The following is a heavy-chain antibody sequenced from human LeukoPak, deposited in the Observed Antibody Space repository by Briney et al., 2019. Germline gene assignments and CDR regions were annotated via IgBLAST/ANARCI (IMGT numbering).Heavy chain of an antibody. D-gene: IGHD5-24*01. V-gene: IGHV4-61*05. Sequence: PSETLSLTCTVSGGSITSTTYYWGWIRQPPGKGLEWIGYIYYSGSTNYNPSLKSRVTISVDTSKNQFSLKLSSVTAADTAVYYCATFPRDGYNQGLTYWGQGTLVTVSS. CDR2: IYYSGST. CDR1: GGSITSTTYY. J-gene: IGHJ4*02. CDR3: ATFPRDGYNQGLTY.